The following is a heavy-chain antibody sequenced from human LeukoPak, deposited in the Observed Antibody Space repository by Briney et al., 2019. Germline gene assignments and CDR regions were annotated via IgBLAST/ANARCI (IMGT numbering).Heavy chain of an antibody. CDR3: ATENPGRRYGDYVAYYFDY. D-gene: IGHD4-17*01. Sequence: GASVKVSCKVSGYTLTELSMHWVRQAPGKGLEWMGGFDPEDGETIYAQKFQGRVTMTEDTSTDTAYMELSSLRSEDTAVYYCATENPGRRYGDYVAYYFDYWGQGTLVTVSS. CDR2: FDPEDGET. J-gene: IGHJ4*02. CDR1: GYTLTELS. V-gene: IGHV1-24*01.